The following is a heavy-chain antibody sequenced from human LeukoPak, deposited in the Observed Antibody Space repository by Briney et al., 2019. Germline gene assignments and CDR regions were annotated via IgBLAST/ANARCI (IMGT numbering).Heavy chain of an antibody. J-gene: IGHJ4*02. CDR2: IDPSDSYT. Sequence: GESLRISCKGSGYSFTSYWISWVRQMPGKGLEWMGRIDPSDSYTNYSPSFRGHVTISADKSISTAYLQWSSLKASDTAMYYCAATYYDILTGRRKDYYFDYWGQGTLVTVSS. CDR3: AATYYDILTGRRKDYYFDY. D-gene: IGHD3-9*01. V-gene: IGHV5-10-1*01. CDR1: GYSFTSYW.